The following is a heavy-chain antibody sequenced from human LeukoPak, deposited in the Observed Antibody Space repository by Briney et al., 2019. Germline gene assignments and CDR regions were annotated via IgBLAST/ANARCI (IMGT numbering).Heavy chain of an antibody. CDR1: GGSISAYY. CDR3: ARGRWNIGMLSPYYFDY. CDR2: IHTSGST. D-gene: IGHD3-16*01. Sequence: MSSETLSLTCTVSGGSISAYYWSWIRQPAGKGLEWIGRIHTSGSTNYNPSLKSRVTMSIDTSKNQFSLKLSSVTAADTAVYYYARGRWNIGMLSPYYFDYWGQGTLVTVSS. J-gene: IGHJ4*02. V-gene: IGHV4-4*07.